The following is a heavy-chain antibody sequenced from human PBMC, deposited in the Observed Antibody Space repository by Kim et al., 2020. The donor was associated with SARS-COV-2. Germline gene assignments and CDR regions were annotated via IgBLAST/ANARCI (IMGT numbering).Heavy chain of an antibody. Sequence: GGSLRLSCAASGFTFSSYGMHWVRQAPGKGLEWVAAIWYDGRNKYYADSVKGRFTISRDNSKNTLYLQMNSLRAEDTAVYSCARDGNYEFWSGFFGYWGQGTLVTVSS. V-gene: IGHV3-33*01. CDR1: GFTFSSYG. CDR3: ARDGNYEFWSGFFGY. CDR2: IWYDGRNK. D-gene: IGHD3-3*01. J-gene: IGHJ4*02.